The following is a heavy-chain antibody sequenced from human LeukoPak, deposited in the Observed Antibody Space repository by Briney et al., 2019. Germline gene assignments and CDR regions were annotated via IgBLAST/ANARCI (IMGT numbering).Heavy chain of an antibody. J-gene: IGHJ4*02. CDR2: ISSSSSYI. D-gene: IGHD3-22*01. CDR3: ARVDYYYDSSGYYYEVVDY. Sequence: GGSLRLSCAASGFTFSSNSMNWVRQAPGKGLEWVSSISSSSSYIYYADSVKGRFTISRDNAKNSLYLQMNSLRAEDAAVYYCARVDYYYDSSGYYYEVVDYWGQGTLVTVSS. CDR1: GFTFSSNS. V-gene: IGHV3-21*01.